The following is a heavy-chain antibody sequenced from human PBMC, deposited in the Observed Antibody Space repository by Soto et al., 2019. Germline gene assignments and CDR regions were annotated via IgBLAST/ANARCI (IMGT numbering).Heavy chain of an antibody. J-gene: IGHJ4*02. CDR2: INPSGGTT. Sequence: ASVKVSCKASGYTFTSYHIHWVRQAPEDGLEWMGRINPSGGTTIYAQKFHGRVTMTRDTSTSTVYMELSSLRSEDTAVYYCAREVLIDLNYFDEWGQGALVTVSS. V-gene: IGHV1-46*01. D-gene: IGHD2-21*01. CDR1: GYTFTSYH. CDR3: AREVLIDLNYFDE.